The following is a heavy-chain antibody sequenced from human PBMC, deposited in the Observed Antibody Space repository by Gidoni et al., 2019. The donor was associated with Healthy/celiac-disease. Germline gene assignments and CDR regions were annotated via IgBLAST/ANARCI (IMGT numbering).Heavy chain of an antibody. Sequence: QVTLKESGPALVKPTQTLTLTCTFSGFSLSTSGMRVSWIRQPPGKALEWLARIDWDDDKFYSTSLKTRLTISKDTSKNQVVLTMTNMDPVDTATYYCARISSGWEAHFDYWGQGTLVTVSS. V-gene: IGHV2-70*04. CDR1: GFSLSTSGMR. CDR3: ARISSGWEAHFDY. D-gene: IGHD6-19*01. J-gene: IGHJ4*02. CDR2: IDWDDDK.